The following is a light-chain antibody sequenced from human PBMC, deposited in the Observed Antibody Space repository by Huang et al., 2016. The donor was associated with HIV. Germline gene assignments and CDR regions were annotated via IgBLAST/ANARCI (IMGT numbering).Light chain of an antibody. Sequence: DIQMTQSPPTLSASVGDRVTITCRASQSISSWLAWYQQKPGKAPNLLIYKASSLESGVPSRFRGSGSGTEFTLTISSLQPDDFATYYCQQYNSYSQYTFGQGTKLEIK. CDR2: KAS. V-gene: IGKV1-5*03. J-gene: IGKJ2*01. CDR3: QQYNSYSQYT. CDR1: QSISSW.